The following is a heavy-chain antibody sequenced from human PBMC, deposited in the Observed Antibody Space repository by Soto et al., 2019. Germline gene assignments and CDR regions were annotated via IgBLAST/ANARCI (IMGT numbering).Heavy chain of an antibody. CDR3: ARAPIPNWNYYGMDV. CDR2: IYYSWST. D-gene: IGHD1-1*01. J-gene: IGHJ6*02. Sequence: KPSETLSLTCTVSGGSVNSGGYHWSWIRQHPGKGLEWIGDIYYSWSTYYNPSLKSRVTISIDTSTNHCSLHLSALTAADTAVYYCARAPIPNWNYYGMDVWGPGTTVTVS. CDR1: GGSVNSGGYH. V-gene: IGHV4-31*03.